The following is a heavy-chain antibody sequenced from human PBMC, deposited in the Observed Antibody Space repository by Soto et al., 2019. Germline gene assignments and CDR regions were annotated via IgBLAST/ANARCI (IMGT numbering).Heavy chain of an antibody. V-gene: IGHV3-48*03. Sequence: LRLSCAASGFTFSSYEMNWVRQAPGKRLEWVSYISSSGSTIYYADSVKGRFTISRDNAKNSLYLQMNSLRAEDTAVYYCASPNYGGNFFDYWGQGTLVTAPQ. J-gene: IGHJ4*02. CDR1: GFTFSSYE. CDR2: ISSSGSTI. D-gene: IGHD4-17*01. CDR3: ASPNYGGNFFDY.